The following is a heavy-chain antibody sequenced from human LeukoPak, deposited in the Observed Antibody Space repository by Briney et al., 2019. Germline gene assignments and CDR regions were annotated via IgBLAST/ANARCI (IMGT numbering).Heavy chain of an antibody. CDR1: GFTFSSYG. D-gene: IGHD6-13*01. CDR3: ARVSQDSAAVLDY. J-gene: IGHJ4*02. CDR2: IRYDGSNK. V-gene: IGHV3-30*02. Sequence: GGSLRLSCAASGFTFSSYGMHWVRQAPGKGLEWVAFIRYDGSNKYYADSVKGRFTISRDNSKNTLYLQMNSLRAEDTAVYYCARVSQDSAAVLDYWGQGTLVTVSS.